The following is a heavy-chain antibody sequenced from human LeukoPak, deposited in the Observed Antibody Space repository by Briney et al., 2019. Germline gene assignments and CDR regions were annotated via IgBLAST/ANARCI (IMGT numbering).Heavy chain of an antibody. CDR1: GYTFTGYY. J-gene: IGHJ4*02. V-gene: IGHV1-2*02. D-gene: IGHD6-13*01. CDR3: AIAAAGLPYFDY. CDR2: INPNSGGT. Sequence: ASVKVSCKASGYTFTGYYMHWVRQAPGQGLEWMGWINPNSGGTNYAQKFQGRVTMTRDTSISTAYMELSRLRADDTAVHYCAIAAAGLPYFDYWGQGTLVTVSS.